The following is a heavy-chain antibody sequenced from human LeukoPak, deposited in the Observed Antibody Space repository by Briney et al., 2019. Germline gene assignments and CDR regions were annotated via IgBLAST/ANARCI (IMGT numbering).Heavy chain of an antibody. CDR3: ASTSPFDQAFY. V-gene: IGHV3-7*01. CDR1: GFTFSSYA. CDR2: IKQDGSEK. J-gene: IGHJ4*02. Sequence: GGSLRLSCAASGFTFSSYAMSWVRQAPGKGLEWVANIKQDGSEKYYVDSVKGRFTISRDNAKNSLYLQMNSLRAEDTAVYYCASTSPFDQAFYWGQGTLVTVSS. D-gene: IGHD3-9*01.